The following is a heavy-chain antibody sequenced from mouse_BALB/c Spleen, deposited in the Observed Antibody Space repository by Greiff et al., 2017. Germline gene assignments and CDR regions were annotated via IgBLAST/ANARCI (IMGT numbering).Heavy chain of an antibody. V-gene: IGHV4-1*02. CDR2: INPDSSTI. Sequence: DVQLQESGGGLVQPGGSLKLSCAASGFAFSRYWMSWVRQAPGKGLEWIGEINPDSSTINYTPSLKDKFIISSDNAKNTLYLQMSKVRSEDTALYDCARRATTMSKYFDVWGAGTTVTVSA. J-gene: IGHJ1*01. D-gene: IGHD2-4*01. CDR3: ARRATTMSKYFDV. CDR1: GFAFSRYW.